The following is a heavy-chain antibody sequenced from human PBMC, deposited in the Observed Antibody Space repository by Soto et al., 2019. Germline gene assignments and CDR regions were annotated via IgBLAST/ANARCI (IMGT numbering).Heavy chain of an antibody. CDR2: ISSSSSYI. J-gene: IGHJ3*02. CDR1: GFTFSSYS. V-gene: IGHV3-21*01. Sequence: ESGGGLVKPGGSLRLSCAASGFTFSSYSMNWVRQAPGKGLEWVSSISSSSSYIYYADSVKGRFTISRDNAKNSLYLQMNSLRAEDTAVYYCARVVVVAAFNAFDIWGQGTMVTVSS. CDR3: ARVVVVAAFNAFDI. D-gene: IGHD2-15*01.